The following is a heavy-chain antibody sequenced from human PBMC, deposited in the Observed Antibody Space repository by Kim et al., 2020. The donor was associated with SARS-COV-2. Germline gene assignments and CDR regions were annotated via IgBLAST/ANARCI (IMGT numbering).Heavy chain of an antibody. CDR3: ARGGGYPYYFDF. D-gene: IGHD3-16*02. J-gene: IGHJ4*02. Sequence: NYNPSLKRRVTISVDTSKNQCSLKLSSVTAADTAVYHCARGGGYPYYFDFWGQGTLVTVSS. V-gene: IGHV4-59*09.